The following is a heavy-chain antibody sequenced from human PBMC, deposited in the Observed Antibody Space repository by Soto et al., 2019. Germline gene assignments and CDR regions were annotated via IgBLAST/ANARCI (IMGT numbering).Heavy chain of an antibody. CDR2: IYGSGIV. D-gene: IGHD3-10*01. Sequence: QVQLQESGPRLVQPSETLSLICSVSGGSISGYYWSWIRQPAGKGLEWIGRIYGSGIVDYHPALNRRVTMSVAKSKNPFSLKLGAGTAADTAVYYCARDHADQLWFGGGFHPWGQGILVTGSA. V-gene: IGHV4-4*07. J-gene: IGHJ5*02. CDR1: GGSISGYY. CDR3: ARDHADQLWFGGGFHP.